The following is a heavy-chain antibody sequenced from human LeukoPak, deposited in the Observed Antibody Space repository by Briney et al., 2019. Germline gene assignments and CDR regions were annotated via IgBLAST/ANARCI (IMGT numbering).Heavy chain of an antibody. V-gene: IGHV3-43D*03. J-gene: IGHJ6*02. Sequence: PGGSLKLSCAASGFSFNDYGMHWVRQVPGKGLEWVSLITWDGGSTDYADSVKGRFVISRDNSKNSLYLQMSSLRAEDAAVYYCSKDIRRYSVYHYGMDVWGRGTTVAVSS. CDR1: GFSFNDYG. CDR2: ITWDGGST. D-gene: IGHD1-26*01. CDR3: SKDIRRYSVYHYGMDV.